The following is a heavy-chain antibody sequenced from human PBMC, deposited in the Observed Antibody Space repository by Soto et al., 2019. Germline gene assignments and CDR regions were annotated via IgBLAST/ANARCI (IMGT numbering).Heavy chain of an antibody. D-gene: IGHD2-15*01. V-gene: IGHV3-9*01. J-gene: IGHJ4*02. Sequence: EVQLVESGGGLVQPGRSLRLSCAASGFTFDNCGMHWVRQAPGKGLEWVAGISWDSSTICYADSVKGRFISSRDDAKNSLYLQMDRLRGEDTALYYCVQGRYPTMATPLDHWGQGTQVIVSS. CDR3: VQGRYPTMATPLDH. CDR2: ISWDSSTI. CDR1: GFTFDNCG.